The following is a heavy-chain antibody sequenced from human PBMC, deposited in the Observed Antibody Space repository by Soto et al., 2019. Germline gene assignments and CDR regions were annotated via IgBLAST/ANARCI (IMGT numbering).Heavy chain of an antibody. Sequence: PSETLSLTCAVYGGSFGGYYWSWVRQPPGKGLEWIGEINHSGSTNYNPSLKSRVTISVDTSKNQFSLKLSSVTAADTAVYYCARGIGCFGELSYYWGQGTLVTVSS. V-gene: IGHV4-34*01. J-gene: IGHJ4*02. CDR1: GGSFGGYY. CDR2: INHSGST. CDR3: ARGIGCFGELSYY. D-gene: IGHD3-10*01.